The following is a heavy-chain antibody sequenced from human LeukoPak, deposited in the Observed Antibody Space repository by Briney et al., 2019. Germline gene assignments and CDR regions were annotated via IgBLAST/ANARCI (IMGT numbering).Heavy chain of an antibody. Sequence: PGGSLRLSCAASGFTFSNYAMNWVRQAPGKGLEWVSSISRSGNFIYYGDSVKGRFTISRDNAKNSLYLQMNSLRAEDTAVYYCARVETSGRTWGQGILVSVSA. CDR1: GFTFSNYA. J-gene: IGHJ4*02. V-gene: IGHV3-21*01. CDR3: ARVETSGRT. D-gene: IGHD1-1*01. CDR2: ISRSGNFI.